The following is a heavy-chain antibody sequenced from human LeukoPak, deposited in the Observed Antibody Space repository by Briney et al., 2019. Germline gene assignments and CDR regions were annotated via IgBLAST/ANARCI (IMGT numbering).Heavy chain of an antibody. CDR1: GFTFSSYD. CDR2: ISSSSNYI. J-gene: IGHJ4*02. D-gene: IGHD6-19*01. CDR3: ARGTLGAWGW. V-gene: IGHV3-21*01. Sequence: GGSLRLSSAASGFTFSSYDMNWVRQAPGKGLEWVSSISSSSNYIHYADSVKGRFTISRDNAKNSLYLQMNSLRAEDTAVYFCARGTLGAWGWWGQGTLVTVSS.